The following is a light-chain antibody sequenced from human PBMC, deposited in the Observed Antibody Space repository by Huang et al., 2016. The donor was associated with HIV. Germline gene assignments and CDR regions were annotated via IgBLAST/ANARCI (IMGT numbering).Light chain of an antibody. CDR2: KVS. Sequence: DVVMTQSPLSLPVTLGQPASISCRSSQSLVHSDGNTYLNWFQQRPGQSPRRLIYKVSNRDCGVPDRFSGGGSGTDFTLKISRVEAEDVGVYYCMQGTHWPLFGQGTKLEIK. V-gene: IGKV2-30*02. J-gene: IGKJ2*01. CDR3: MQGTHWPL. CDR1: QSLVHSDGNTY.